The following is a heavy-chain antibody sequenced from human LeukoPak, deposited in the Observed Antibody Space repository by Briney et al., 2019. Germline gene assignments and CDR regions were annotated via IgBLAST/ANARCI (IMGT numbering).Heavy chain of an antibody. V-gene: IGHV1-18*01. D-gene: IGHD3-10*01. Sequence: ASVKVSCKASGYTFSSYGISWVRQAPGQGLEWVGWISAYNGNTKFSQKLQGRVTMTTDTSTSTAYMELRSLRSEDTAVYYCARGPITMVRGVIPRPYYFDYWGQGTLVTVSS. CDR3: ARGPITMVRGVIPRPYYFDY. J-gene: IGHJ4*02. CDR2: ISAYNGNT. CDR1: GYTFSSYG.